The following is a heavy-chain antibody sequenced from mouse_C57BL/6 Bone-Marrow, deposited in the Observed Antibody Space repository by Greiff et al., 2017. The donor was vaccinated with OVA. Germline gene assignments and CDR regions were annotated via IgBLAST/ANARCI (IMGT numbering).Heavy chain of an antibody. CDR2: IYPGDGDT. D-gene: IGHD1-1*01. CDR3: ARSSITTEAMDY. Sequence: LQQSGASVKISCKASGYAFSSYWMNWVKQRPGKGLEWIGQIYPGDGDTNYNGKFKGKATLTADKSSSTAYMQLSSLTSEDSAVYFCARSSITTEAMDYWGQGTSVTVSS. V-gene: IGHV1-80*01. CDR1: GYAFSSYW. J-gene: IGHJ4*01.